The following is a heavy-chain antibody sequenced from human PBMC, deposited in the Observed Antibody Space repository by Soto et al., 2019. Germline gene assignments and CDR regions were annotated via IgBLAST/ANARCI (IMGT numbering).Heavy chain of an antibody. J-gene: IGHJ4*02. CDR3: ARGYDFWSGYTDYFDY. D-gene: IGHD3-3*01. Sequence: PSETLSLTCAVYGRSFSGYYWSWIRQPPGKGLEWIGEINHSGSTNYNPSLKSRVTISVDTSKNQFSLKLSSVTAADTAVYYCARGYDFWSGYTDYFDYWGQGTLVTVSS. CDR1: GRSFSGYY. CDR2: INHSGST. V-gene: IGHV4-34*01.